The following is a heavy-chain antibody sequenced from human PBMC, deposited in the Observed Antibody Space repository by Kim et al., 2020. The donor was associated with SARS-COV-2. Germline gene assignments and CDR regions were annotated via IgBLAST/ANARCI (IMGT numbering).Heavy chain of an antibody. CDR1: GFTFSSYA. CDR3: AKLDLSGVFDY. CDR2: IYSGGSST. Sequence: GGSLRLSCAASGFTFSSYAMSWVRQAPGKGLEWVSVIYSGGSSTYYADSVKGRFTISRDNSKNTLYLQMNSLRAEDTAVYYCAKLDLSGVFDYWGQGTLVTVSS. D-gene: IGHD2-15*01. V-gene: IGHV3-23*03. J-gene: IGHJ4*02.